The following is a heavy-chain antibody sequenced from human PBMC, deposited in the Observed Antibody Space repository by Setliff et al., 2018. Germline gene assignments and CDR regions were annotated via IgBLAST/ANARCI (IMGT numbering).Heavy chain of an antibody. CDR1: GGSISSYY. CDR3: ARLRGAFDY. Sequence: KSSETLSLTCTVSGGSISSYYWSWIRQPPGKRLEWIGYIYYSGSTNYNPSLESRVTISVDTSKSQFSLRLNSATAADTAVYYCARLRGAFDYWGQGTLVTAPQ. V-gene: IGHV4-59*01. J-gene: IGHJ4*02. D-gene: IGHD3-16*01. CDR2: IYYSGST.